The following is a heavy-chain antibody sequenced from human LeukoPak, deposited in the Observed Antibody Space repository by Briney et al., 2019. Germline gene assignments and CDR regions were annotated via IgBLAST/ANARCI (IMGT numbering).Heavy chain of an antibody. CDR2: VGPNNDNR. CDR3: GRAGYYKKIYYHFDMDV. D-gene: IGHD1-26*01. Sequence: GASVKVSCKASGYTFTTYGIGWVRQAPGQGLEWMGWVGPNNDNRKYAQNLQDRVTMTTDTSTTTAYMELRSLRSDDTAVYYCGRAGYYKKIYYHFDMDVWGQGTTVTVSS. J-gene: IGHJ6*02. V-gene: IGHV1-18*01. CDR1: GYTFTTYG.